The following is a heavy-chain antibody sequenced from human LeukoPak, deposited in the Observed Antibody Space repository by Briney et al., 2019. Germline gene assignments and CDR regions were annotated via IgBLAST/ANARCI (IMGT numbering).Heavy chain of an antibody. D-gene: IGHD3-22*01. V-gene: IGHV1-2*06. CDR3: AQLITYYYDSSGYYGNALDI. J-gene: IGHJ3*02. CDR1: GYTFTGYY. Sequence: GASVKVSCKASGYTFTGYYMHWVRQAPGQGFEWMGRINPNSGGTNYAQKFQGRVTMTRDTSISTAYMELSRLRSDDTAVYYCAQLITYYYDSSGYYGNALDIWGQGTMVTVSS. CDR2: INPNSGGT.